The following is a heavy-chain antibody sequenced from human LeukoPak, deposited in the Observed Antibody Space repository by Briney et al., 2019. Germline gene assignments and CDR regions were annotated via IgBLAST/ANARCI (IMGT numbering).Heavy chain of an antibody. CDR1: GDSISSRTYY. CDR2: IYYSGTT. D-gene: IGHD6-13*01. V-gene: IGHV4-31*03. Sequence: PSQTLSLTCTVSGDSISSRTYYWSWIRQHPGKGLEWIGYIYYSGTTYYNPSLKSRLTISVDTSENQFSLKLSSVTAADTAVYCCARNSNNAFDIWGQGTMVTVSS. CDR3: ARNSNNAFDI. J-gene: IGHJ3*02.